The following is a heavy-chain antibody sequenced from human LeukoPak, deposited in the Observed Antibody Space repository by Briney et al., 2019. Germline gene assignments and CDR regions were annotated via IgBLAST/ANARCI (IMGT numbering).Heavy chain of an antibody. CDR3: ARLGTRSLRAVPGTTESDY. D-gene: IGHD6-19*01. V-gene: IGHV5-51*01. Sequence: GESLKISCKGSGYSFTSYCIAWVRQMPGKGLEWMGIIYPADSDTKYSPSLQGQVTISADKSISTAYLQWSSLKASDTAIYYCARLGTRSLRAVPGTTESDYWGQGTLVTVSS. CDR1: GYSFTSYC. J-gene: IGHJ4*02. CDR2: IYPADSDT.